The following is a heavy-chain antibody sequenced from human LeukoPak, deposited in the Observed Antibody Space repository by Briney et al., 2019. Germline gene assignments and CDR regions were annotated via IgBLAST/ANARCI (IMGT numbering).Heavy chain of an antibody. CDR3: GRLPTLQNQAKHTSWDAFDI. CDR1: GFNFNGYN. J-gene: IGHJ3*02. Sequence: PGGSLRLSCMGSGFNFNGYNMNWVRQAAGKGLEWIAYISISGDIRYYTDSVRGRFTISRGNAKNSLYLQMSSLRVDDTAVYYCGRLPTLQNQAKHTSWDAFDIWGRGTMITVSA. D-gene: IGHD1-14*01. CDR2: ISISGDIR. V-gene: IGHV3-48*01.